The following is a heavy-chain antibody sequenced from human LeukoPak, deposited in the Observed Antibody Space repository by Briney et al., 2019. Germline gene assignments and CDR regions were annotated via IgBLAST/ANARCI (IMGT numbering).Heavy chain of an antibody. V-gene: IGHV3-30-3*01. Sequence: PGGSLRLSCAASGFTFSSYAMHWVRQAPGKGLEWVAVISYDGSNKYYADSVKGRFTISRDNSKNTLYLQMNSLRAEDTAVYYCARGRWVRGVITQTFYYYYGMDVWGQGTTVTVSS. CDR2: ISYDGSNK. D-gene: IGHD3-10*01. CDR3: ARGRWVRGVITQTFYYYYGMDV. CDR1: GFTFSSYA. J-gene: IGHJ6*02.